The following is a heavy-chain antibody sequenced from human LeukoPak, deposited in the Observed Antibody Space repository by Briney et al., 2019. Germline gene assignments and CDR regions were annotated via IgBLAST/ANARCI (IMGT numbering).Heavy chain of an antibody. V-gene: IGHV4-61*02. CDR1: GGSISGASYY. J-gene: IGHJ4*02. D-gene: IGHD2-15*01. Sequence: PSQTLSLTCTVSGGSISGASYYWSWIRQPAGKGLEWIGRIYSSGSTNYNPSLKSRVTISLDTSKNQFSLKLSSVTAADTAVYYCGREGRWQLVDYWGQGTLVTVSS. CDR3: GREGRWQLVDY. CDR2: IYSSGST.